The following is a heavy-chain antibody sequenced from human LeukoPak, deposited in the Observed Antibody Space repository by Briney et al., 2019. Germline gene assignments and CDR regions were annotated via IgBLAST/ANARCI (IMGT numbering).Heavy chain of an antibody. D-gene: IGHD2-15*01. J-gene: IGHJ4*02. CDR2: VNPSGGVT. V-gene: IGHV1-46*01. CDR1: GYTFTSYY. Sequence: GASVKVSCKASGYTFTSYYMHWVRQAPGQGLEWMGVVNPSGGVTSYAQKFLGRVTMTTDTSTNTVYMELSSLRSEVTAVYYCARQYCSGGSCYHDYWGQGTLVTVSS. CDR3: ARQYCSGGSCYHDY.